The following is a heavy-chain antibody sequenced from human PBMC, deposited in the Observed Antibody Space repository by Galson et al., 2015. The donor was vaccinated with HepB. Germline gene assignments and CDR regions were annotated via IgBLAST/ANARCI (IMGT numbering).Heavy chain of an antibody. CDR2: IIPIFGTA. D-gene: IGHD4-17*01. CDR3: ARAPVTINVYYYYGMDV. CDR1: GGTFSSYA. J-gene: IGHJ6*02. Sequence: SVKVSCKASGGTFSSYAISWVRQAPGQGLEWMGGIIPIFGTANYAQEFQGRVTITADESTSTAYMELSSLRSEDTAVYYCARAPVTINVYYYYGMDVWGQGTTVTVSS. V-gene: IGHV1-69*13.